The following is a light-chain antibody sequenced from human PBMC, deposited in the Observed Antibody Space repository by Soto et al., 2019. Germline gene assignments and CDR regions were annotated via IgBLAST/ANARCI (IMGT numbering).Light chain of an antibody. J-gene: IGKJ4*01. V-gene: IGKV3-20*01. Sequence: EFVLTQSPGTLSLSPGERATLSCRASQSISSSFLAWYQQKPGQAPRLLIYGASSRGTGIPDRFSGSGSGTDFTLTISRLEPEDFAVYYCQQYESSPTTFGGGTKVEIK. CDR2: GAS. CDR3: QQYESSPTT. CDR1: QSISSSF.